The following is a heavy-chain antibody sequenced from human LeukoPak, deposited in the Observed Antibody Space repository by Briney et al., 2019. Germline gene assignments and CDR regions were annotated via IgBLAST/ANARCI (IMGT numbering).Heavy chain of an antibody. CDR1: GFTFDDYG. CDR2: INWDGGST. D-gene: IGHD6-6*01. V-gene: IGHV3-20*04. J-gene: IGHJ4*02. Sequence: GGSLRLSCIASGFTFDDYGMSWVRQAPGKGLEWVSGINWDGGSTGYADSVKGRFTISRDNAKNSLYLQMNSLRAEDTALYYCARGEGEYSSSPPDYWGQGTLVTVSS. CDR3: ARGEGEYSSSPPDY.